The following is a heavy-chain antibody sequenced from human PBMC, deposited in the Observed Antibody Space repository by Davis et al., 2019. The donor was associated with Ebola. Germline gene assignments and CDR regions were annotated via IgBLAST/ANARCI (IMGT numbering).Heavy chain of an antibody. Sequence: PGGSLRLSCAASGFVFSDFSMNWVRQAPGKGLEWITYITKGSDAIHYADSVKGRFTVSRDDANNSLSLLMNSLRDEDTAIYYCVRDYLFALDIWGQGTMVTVSS. J-gene: IGHJ3*02. CDR3: VRDYLFALDI. V-gene: IGHV3-48*02. CDR2: ITKGSDAI. CDR1: GFVFSDFS.